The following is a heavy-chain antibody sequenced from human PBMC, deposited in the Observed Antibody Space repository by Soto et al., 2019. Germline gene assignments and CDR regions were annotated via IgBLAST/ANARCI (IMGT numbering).Heavy chain of an antibody. J-gene: IGHJ4*02. Sequence: QVQLQESGPGLVKPSQTLSLTCTVSGGSISSGGYYWSWIRQHPGKGLEWIGYIYYSGSTYYNPSLKSRVTIAVDTSKSQCALELSSVTAADTAVYYCAGVRGGYDSSGYSDYWGQGTLVTVSS. V-gene: IGHV4-31*03. CDR1: GGSISSGGYY. CDR3: AGVRGGYDSSGYSDY. D-gene: IGHD3-22*01. CDR2: IYYSGST.